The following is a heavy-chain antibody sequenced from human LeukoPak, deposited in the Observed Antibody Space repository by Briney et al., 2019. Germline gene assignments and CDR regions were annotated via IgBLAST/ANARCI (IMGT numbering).Heavy chain of an antibody. CDR2: IKQDGSEK. CDR1: GFTFSSYW. Sequence: PGGSLRLSCAASGFTFSSYWMSWVRQAPGKGLEWVANIKQDGSEKYYVDSVKGRFTISRDNAKNSLYLQMNSLRAEDTAVYYCARVYCSGGSCYPFDYWGQGTLVTVSS. J-gene: IGHJ4*02. V-gene: IGHV3-7*01. D-gene: IGHD2-15*01. CDR3: ARVYCSGGSCYPFDY.